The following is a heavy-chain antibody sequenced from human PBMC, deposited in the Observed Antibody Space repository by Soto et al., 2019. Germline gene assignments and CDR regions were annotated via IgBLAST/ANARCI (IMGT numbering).Heavy chain of an antibody. CDR1: GFTFSSYW. D-gene: IGHD6-19*01. CDR2: IKQDVSAK. J-gene: IGHJ1*01. V-gene: IGHV3-7*01. Sequence: EVQLVESGGGLVQPGGSLRLSCAASGFTFSSYWMNWVRQAPWKGLEWVANIKQDVSAKYYVDSVKGRFTISRDNDKNSLYRQMNSLRREDTDVYYCAGGSGWYIHQWGQGTLVTVSS. CDR3: AGGSGWYIHQ.